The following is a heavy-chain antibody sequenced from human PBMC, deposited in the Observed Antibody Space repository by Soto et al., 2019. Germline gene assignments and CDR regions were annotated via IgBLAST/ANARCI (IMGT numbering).Heavy chain of an antibody. V-gene: IGHV1-2*02. D-gene: IGHD6-19*01. Sequence: ASVKVSCKASGYTFPGYYMHWVRQAPGQGLEWMGWINPNSGGTNYAQKFQGRVTMTRDTSISTAYMELSRLRSDDTAVYYCARGFLGPYSSGWYEDYWGQGTLVTVSS. CDR1: GYTFPGYY. CDR3: ARGFLGPYSSGWYEDY. CDR2: INPNSGGT. J-gene: IGHJ4*02.